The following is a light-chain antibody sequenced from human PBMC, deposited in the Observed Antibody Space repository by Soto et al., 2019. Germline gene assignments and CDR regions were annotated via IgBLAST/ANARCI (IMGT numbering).Light chain of an antibody. CDR2: YDD. V-gene: IGLV1-36*01. J-gene: IGLJ3*02. Sequence: QSVLTQPPSVSEAPRQRVTISCSGSSSNIGNNAVNWYQQLPGKAPKFLIYYDDLLPSGVSDRFSGSKSGTSASLAISGLQSEDEADYYCAAWDDIRNGLVFGGGTKGTVL. CDR3: AAWDDIRNGLV. CDR1: SSNIGNNA.